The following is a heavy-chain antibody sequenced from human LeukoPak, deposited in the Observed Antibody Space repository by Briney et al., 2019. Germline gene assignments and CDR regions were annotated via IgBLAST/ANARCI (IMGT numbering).Heavy chain of an antibody. D-gene: IGHD3-22*01. CDR1: GYTFSRHG. V-gene: IGHV1-18*01. CDR2: VSGYNGNT. J-gene: IGHJ4*02. CDR3: AKDIHPGLDSGASCCFDY. Sequence: WASVTVSCKTSGYTFSRHGITWVRQAPGQGLEWMGWVSGYNGNTNYAQNVQGRVTMTTDTSTNTAYMELRSLRSDDTAVYYCAKDIHPGLDSGASCCFDYWGQGTPVTVSS.